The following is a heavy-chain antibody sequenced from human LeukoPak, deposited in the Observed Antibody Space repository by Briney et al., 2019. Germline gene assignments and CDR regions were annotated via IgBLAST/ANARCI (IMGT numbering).Heavy chain of an antibody. D-gene: IGHD2-2*01. J-gene: IGHJ5*02. CDR3: ARSYCGGTSCYRDPYNWLDP. CDR2: IYPGDSDT. V-gene: IGHV5-51*01. CDR1: GYSFTSYW. Sequence: KPGESLKISCKGSGYSFTSYWIGWVRQMPGKGLEWMGIIYPGDSDTRYSPSFQGQVTISADKSISTAYLQWSSLKASDTAMYYCARSYCGGTSCYRDPYNWLDPWGQGTLVTVSS.